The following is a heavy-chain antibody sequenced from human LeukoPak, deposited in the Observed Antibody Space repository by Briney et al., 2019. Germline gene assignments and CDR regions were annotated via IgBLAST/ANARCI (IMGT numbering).Heavy chain of an antibody. D-gene: IGHD3-16*01. V-gene: IGHV1-18*01. J-gene: IGHJ4*02. CDR3: AREPKSLGDLFFIDY. CDR2: ISAYNGNT. Sequence: ASVKVSCKASGFDFTSYGISWVRQAPGQGREWMGWISAYNGNTHYAQKLQGRVTMTTDTSASTAYMELRSLTSDDTAVYYCAREPKSLGDLFFIDYWGQGTLLTVSS. CDR1: GFDFTSYG.